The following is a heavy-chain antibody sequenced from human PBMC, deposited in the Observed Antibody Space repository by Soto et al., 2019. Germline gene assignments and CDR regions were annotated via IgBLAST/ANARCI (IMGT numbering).Heavy chain of an antibody. J-gene: IGHJ4*02. CDR3: ARVYSGSYSDY. V-gene: IGHV4-34*01. D-gene: IGHD1-26*01. CDR1: GGSFSGYY. Sequence: PSETLSLTCAVDGGSFSGYYWSWIRQPPGKGLEWIGEINHSGSTHYNPSLKTRVTISVDKSKNQFSLKLSSVTAADTAVYYCARVYSGSYSDYWGQGTLVTVSS. CDR2: INHSGST.